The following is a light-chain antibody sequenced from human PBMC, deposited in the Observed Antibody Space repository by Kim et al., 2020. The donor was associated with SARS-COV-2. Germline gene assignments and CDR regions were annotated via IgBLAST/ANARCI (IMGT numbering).Light chain of an antibody. J-gene: IGLJ2*01. Sequence: QSALTQPPSASGSPGQSVTISCTGTRSDVGGYNYVSWYQQHPGKAPKLMIYEVSKRPSGVPDRFSGSKSGNTASLTVSGLQAEDEADYYCSSYVGSNNLIFGGGTQLTVL. V-gene: IGLV2-8*01. CDR1: RSDVGGYNY. CDR3: SSYVGSNNLI. CDR2: EVS.